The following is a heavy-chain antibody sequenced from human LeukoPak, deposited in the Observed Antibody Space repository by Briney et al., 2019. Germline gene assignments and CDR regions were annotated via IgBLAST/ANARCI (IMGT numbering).Heavy chain of an antibody. D-gene: IGHD1-26*01. CDR1: GYTLTELS. V-gene: IGHV1-24*01. Sequence: ASVKVSCKVSGYTLTELSMHWVRQAPGKGLEWMGGFDPEDGETIYAQKFQGRVTMTEDTSTDTAYMELSSLRSEDTAVYYCATARIVGATLFDYWGREPWSPSPQ. CDR2: FDPEDGET. CDR3: ATARIVGATLFDY. J-gene: IGHJ4*02.